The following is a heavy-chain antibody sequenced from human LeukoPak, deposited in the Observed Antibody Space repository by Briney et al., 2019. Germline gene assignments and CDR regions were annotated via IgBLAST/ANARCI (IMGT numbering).Heavy chain of an antibody. D-gene: IGHD3-22*01. V-gene: IGHV4-39*07. CDR2: IYYSGST. J-gene: IGHJ5*02. CDR3: ARGLYDSSGYYYLGPLPDWFDP. Sequence: SETLSLTCTVSGSSISSSSYYWGWIRQPPGKGLEWIGSIYYSGSTYYNPSLKSRVTISVDTSKNQFSLKLSSVTAADTAVYYCARGLYDSSGYYYLGPLPDWFDPWGQGTLVTVSS. CDR1: GSSISSSSYY.